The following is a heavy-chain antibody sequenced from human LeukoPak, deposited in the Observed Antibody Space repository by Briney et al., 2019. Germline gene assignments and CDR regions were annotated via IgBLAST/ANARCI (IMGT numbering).Heavy chain of an antibody. CDR1: GYTFTGYY. CDR2: ISAYNGNT. D-gene: IGHD1-7*01. CDR3: ARGNSPGYYYYYMDV. J-gene: IGHJ6*03. V-gene: IGHV1-18*04. Sequence: ASVKVSCKASGYTFTGYYMHWVRQAPGQGLEWMGWISAYNGNTNYAQKLQGRVTMTTDTSTSTAYMELRSLRSDDTAVYYCARGNSPGYYYYYMDVWGKGTTVTVSS.